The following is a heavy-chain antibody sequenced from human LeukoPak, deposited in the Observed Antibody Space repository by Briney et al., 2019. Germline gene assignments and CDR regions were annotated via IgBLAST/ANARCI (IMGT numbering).Heavy chain of an antibody. V-gene: IGHV4-39*07. CDR2: IYYSGST. CDR1: GGSISSSSYY. Sequence: SETLSLTCTVSGGSISSSSYYWGWIRQPPGKGLEWIGSIYYSGSTYYNPSLKSRVTISVDTSKNQFSLKLSSVTAADTAVYYCARGADGRYYYYYGMDVWGQGTTVTVSS. D-gene: IGHD1-14*01. CDR3: ARGADGRYYYYYGMDV. J-gene: IGHJ6*02.